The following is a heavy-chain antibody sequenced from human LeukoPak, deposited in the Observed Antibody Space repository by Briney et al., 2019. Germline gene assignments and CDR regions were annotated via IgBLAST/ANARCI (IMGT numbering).Heavy chain of an antibody. CDR3: ARADLGGSYGY. J-gene: IGHJ4*02. V-gene: IGHV3-7*01. D-gene: IGHD1-26*01. CDR1: GFTFSIYW. Sequence: GGSLRLSCAASGFTFSIYWMSWVRQAPGKGPEWVANIKQDGSEKYYVDSVKGRFTISRDNAKNSLYLQMNSLRAEDTAVYYCARADLGGSYGYWGQGTLVTVSS. CDR2: IKQDGSEK.